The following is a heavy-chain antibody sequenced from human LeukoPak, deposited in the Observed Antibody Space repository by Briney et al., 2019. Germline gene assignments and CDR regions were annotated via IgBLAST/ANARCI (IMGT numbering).Heavy chain of an antibody. D-gene: IGHD2-2*01. V-gene: IGHV3-23*01. J-gene: IGHJ6*03. CDR2: ISGSGGST. Sequence: GGSLRLSCAASGFTFSSYGMSWVRQAPGKGLEWVSAISGSGGSTYYADSVKGRFTISRDNSKNTLYLQMNSLRAEDTAVYYCASEVGCSSTSCRLGYYYYMDVWGKGTTVTISS. CDR1: GFTFSSYG. CDR3: ASEVGCSSTSCRLGYYYYMDV.